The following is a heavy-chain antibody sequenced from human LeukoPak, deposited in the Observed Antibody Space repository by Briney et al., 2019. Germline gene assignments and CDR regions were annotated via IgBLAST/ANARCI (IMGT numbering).Heavy chain of an antibody. CDR2: ISGSGRT. CDR1: GVSINSHY. Sequence: SETLSLTCTVSGVSINSHYLSWIRQPPGKGLEWIGHISGSGRTSYNPSLKSRVTMSVDTSKRQFSLTLKSLTAADTAVYCCVVSPNQDFFDYWGQGPLVTVS. V-gene: IGHV4-4*09. J-gene: IGHJ4*02. CDR3: VVSPNQDFFDY.